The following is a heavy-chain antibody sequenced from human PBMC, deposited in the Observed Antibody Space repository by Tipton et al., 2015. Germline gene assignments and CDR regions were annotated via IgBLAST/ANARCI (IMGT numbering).Heavy chain of an antibody. V-gene: IGHV4-4*07. Sequence: TLSLTCTVSGGSTSNYYWSWIRQPAGKGLEWVGRIQTSGNTNYNPSLKSRVTMSADTSKNQFSLKLTSVTAADTAVYYCARLRGTSGYGQRFDFWGQGTLVTVSS. CDR2: IQTSGNT. CDR1: GGSTSNYY. D-gene: IGHD5-12*01. CDR3: ARLRGTSGYGQRFDF. J-gene: IGHJ4*02.